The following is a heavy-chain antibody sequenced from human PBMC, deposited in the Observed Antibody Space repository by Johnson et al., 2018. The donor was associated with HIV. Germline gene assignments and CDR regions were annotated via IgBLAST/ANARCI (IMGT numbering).Heavy chain of an antibody. Sequence: VQLVESGGGLVQPGRSLRLSCAASGFTFDDYGMHWVRQVPGKGLEWVSGISWNSGSIGSADSVKGRFTISRGSAKNSLYLQMNSLRAEDTALCYCAKGGDYVEDDAFDIWGPGTMVTVSS. D-gene: IGHD2-21*01. J-gene: IGHJ3*02. CDR3: AKGGDYVEDDAFDI. CDR2: ISWNSGSI. CDR1: GFTFDDYG. V-gene: IGHV3-9*01.